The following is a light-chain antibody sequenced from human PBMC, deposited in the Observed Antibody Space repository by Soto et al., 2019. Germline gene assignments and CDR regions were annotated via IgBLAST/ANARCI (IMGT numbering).Light chain of an antibody. J-gene: IGKJ1*01. CDR2: DAS. CDR3: QQYNNWPPWT. Sequence: EIVMTQSPVTLSVSPGERATLSCRASQIVRSNLAWYQQKPGQAPRLLMYDASTRATGIPARFSGSGSGTEFTLTISSLQSEDFAVYYCQQYNNWPPWTFGQGTKVEIK. V-gene: IGKV3-15*01. CDR1: QIVRSN.